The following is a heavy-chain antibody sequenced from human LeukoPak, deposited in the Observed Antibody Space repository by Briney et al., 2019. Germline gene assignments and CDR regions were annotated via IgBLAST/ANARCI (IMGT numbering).Heavy chain of an antibody. CDR2: IYYSGST. V-gene: IGHV4-39*01. D-gene: IGHD1-26*01. J-gene: IGHJ5*02. Sequence: SETLSLTCTVSGGSISSSSYYWGWIRQPPGKGLEWIGSIYYSGSTYYNPSLKSRVTISVGTSKNQFSLKLSSVTAADTAVYYCARHGGIVGATYVSSWGQGTLVTVSS. CDR3: ARHGGIVGATYVSS. CDR1: GGSISSSSYY.